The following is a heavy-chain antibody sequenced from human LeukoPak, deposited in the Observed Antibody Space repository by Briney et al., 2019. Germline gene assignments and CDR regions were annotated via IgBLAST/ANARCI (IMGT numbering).Heavy chain of an antibody. J-gene: IGHJ4*02. CDR2: ISAYNGNT. CDR3: ARAMITFGGATAHRTSDY. CDR1: GYTFTSYG. V-gene: IGHV1-18*01. Sequence: ASVKVSCKASGYTFTSYGISWVRQAPGQGLEWMGWISAYNGNTNYAQKLQGRVTMTTDTSTSTAYMELRSLRSDDTAVYYCARAMITFGGATAHRTSDYWGQGTLVTVSS. D-gene: IGHD3-16*01.